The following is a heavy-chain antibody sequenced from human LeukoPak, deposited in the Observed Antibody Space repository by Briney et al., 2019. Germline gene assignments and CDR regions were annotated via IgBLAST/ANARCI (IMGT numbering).Heavy chain of an antibody. J-gene: IGHJ4*02. D-gene: IGHD5-12*01. CDR2: ISYDGSNK. V-gene: IGHV3-30*18. CDR3: AKNGQIVATYFDY. Sequence: GGSLRLSCAASGFTFSSYGMHWVRQAPGKGLEWVAVISYDGSNKYYADSVKGRFTISRDNSKNTLYLQMNSLRAEDTAVYYCAKNGQIVATYFDYWGQGTLVTVSS. CDR1: GFTFSSYG.